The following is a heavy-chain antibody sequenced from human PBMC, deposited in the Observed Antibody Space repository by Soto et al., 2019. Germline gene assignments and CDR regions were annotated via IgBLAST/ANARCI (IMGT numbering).Heavy chain of an antibody. D-gene: IGHD6-19*01. CDR1: GDSVSSNSAA. CDR2: TYYRSKWYN. V-gene: IGHV6-1*01. Sequence: SQTLSLTCAISGDSVSSNSAAWNWIRQSPSRELEWLGRTYYRSKWYNDYAVSVKSRITINPDTSKNQFSLQLNSVTPEDTAVYYCARAPFGIAVVPDAFDIWGQGTMVTVSS. CDR3: ARAPFGIAVVPDAFDI. J-gene: IGHJ3*02.